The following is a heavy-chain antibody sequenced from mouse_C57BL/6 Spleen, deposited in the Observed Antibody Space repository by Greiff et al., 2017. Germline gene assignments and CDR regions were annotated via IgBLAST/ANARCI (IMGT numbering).Heavy chain of an antibody. D-gene: IGHD1-1*01. Sequence: EVQGVESGGGLVQPGGSLKLSCAASGFTFSDYYMYWVRQTPEKRLEWVAYISNGGGSTYYPDTVKGRFTISRDNAKNTLYLQMSRLKSEDTAMYYCARGSHYYGSSYVVAYWGQGTLVTVSA. CDR1: GFTFSDYY. CDR3: ARGSHYYGSSYVVAY. J-gene: IGHJ3*01. CDR2: ISNGGGST. V-gene: IGHV5-12*01.